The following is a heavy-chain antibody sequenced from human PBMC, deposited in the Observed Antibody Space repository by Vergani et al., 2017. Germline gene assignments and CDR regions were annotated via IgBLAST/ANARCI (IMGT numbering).Heavy chain of an antibody. Sequence: QVQLQESGPGLVKPSETLSLTCTVSGGSISSYYWGWIRQPPGKGLGWFGYIYYSGSTTYNPSLKSRVTISVDTSKNQFSLKLSSVTAADTAVYYCARASAGSLDYWGQGTLVTVSS. CDR1: GGSISSYY. J-gene: IGHJ4*02. CDR2: IYYSGST. D-gene: IGHD6-13*01. CDR3: ARASAGSLDY. V-gene: IGHV4-59*01.